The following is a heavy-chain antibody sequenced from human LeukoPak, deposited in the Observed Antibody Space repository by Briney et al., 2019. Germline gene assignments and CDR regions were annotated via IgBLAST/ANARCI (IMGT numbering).Heavy chain of an antibody. CDR1: GSTVRTNY. D-gene: IGHD1-26*01. Sequence: PGGSLRLSCVTSGSTVRTNYMTWVRQTPGKGLEWVSAISGSGGSTYYADSVKGGFPISRDHSKHTLYLQMNSLRAEDTAVYYCAKSWDLGFYYFDYWGQGTLVTVSS. J-gene: IGHJ4*02. CDR2: ISGSGGST. CDR3: AKSWDLGFYYFDY. V-gene: IGHV3-23*01.